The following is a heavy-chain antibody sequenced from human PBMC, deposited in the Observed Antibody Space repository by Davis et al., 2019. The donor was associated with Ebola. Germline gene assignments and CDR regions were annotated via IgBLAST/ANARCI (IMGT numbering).Heavy chain of an antibody. CDR1: GGSFSGYY. CDR3: ARGPRIVVVVAATGPPRFDY. CDR2: INHSGST. V-gene: IGHV4-34*01. J-gene: IGHJ4*02. Sequence: PSETLSLTCAVYGGSFSGYYWSWIRQPPGKGLEWIGEINHSGSTNYNPSLKSRVTISVDTSKNQFSLKLSSVTAADTAVYYCARGPRIVVVVAATGPPRFDYWGQGTLVTVSS. D-gene: IGHD2-15*01.